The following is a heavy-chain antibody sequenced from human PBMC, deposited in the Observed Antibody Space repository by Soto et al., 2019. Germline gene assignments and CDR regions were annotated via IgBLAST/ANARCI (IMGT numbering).Heavy chain of an antibody. CDR2: ISGGGDNT. V-gene: IGHV3-23*01. CDR1: AFTFSRFA. J-gene: IGHJ5*02. Sequence: EVQLLESGGGLVQPGGSLRLSCAASAFTFSRFAMSWVRQTPGNGLEWVSAISGGGDNTFYADSVKGRFTISRDNSKNTLYLQMNGLRVEDTAVYYCAKGLSGSGAYQWIDPWGQGTLVTVSS. CDR3: AKGLSGSGAYQWIDP. D-gene: IGHD3-10*01.